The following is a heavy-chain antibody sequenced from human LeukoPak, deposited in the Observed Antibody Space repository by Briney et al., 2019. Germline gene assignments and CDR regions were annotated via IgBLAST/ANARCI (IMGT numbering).Heavy chain of an antibody. CDR3: AKDVPLFSVEARGSSWFDS. CDR2: IIPMVGTA. D-gene: IGHD6-6*01. CDR1: GGTFSSYA. Sequence: ASVKVSCKASGGTFSSYAISWLRQAPGQGLEWMGGIIPMVGTANYAQKFQGRVTITADESMDAVYMDLSSPKSADTAVYFCAKDVPLFSVEARGSSWFDSWGQGILVTVSS. V-gene: IGHV1-69*13. J-gene: IGHJ5*01.